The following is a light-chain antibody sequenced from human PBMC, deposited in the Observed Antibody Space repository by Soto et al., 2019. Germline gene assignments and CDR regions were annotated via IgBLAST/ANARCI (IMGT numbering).Light chain of an antibody. CDR2: SNN. CDR3: AAWDDSLNGRYV. Sequence: QAVVTQPPSATGTPGQRVTISCSGSSSNIGSNTVSWYQQLPGTAPKLLIYSNNLRPSGVPDRFSGSKSGTSASLAISGLQSEDEADYYCAAWDDSLNGRYVFGTGTKVTVL. J-gene: IGLJ1*01. V-gene: IGLV1-44*01. CDR1: SSNIGSNT.